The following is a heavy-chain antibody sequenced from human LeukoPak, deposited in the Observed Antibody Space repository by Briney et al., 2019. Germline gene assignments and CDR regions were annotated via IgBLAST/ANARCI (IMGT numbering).Heavy chain of an antibody. CDR1: GFTFSSYW. V-gene: IGHV3-7*03. CDR2: IKQDGSEK. D-gene: IGHD3-3*01. CDR3: ARVGTYYDFWSGYYPFDY. J-gene: IGHJ4*02. Sequence: GGSLRLSCAASGFTFSSYWMSWVRQAPGKGLEWVANIKQDGSEKYYVDSVRGRFTISRDNAKNSLYLQMNSLRAEDTAVYYCARVGTYYDFWSGYYPFDYWGQGTLVTVSS.